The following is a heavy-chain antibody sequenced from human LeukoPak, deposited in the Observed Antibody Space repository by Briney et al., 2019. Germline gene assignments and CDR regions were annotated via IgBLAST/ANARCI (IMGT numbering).Heavy chain of an antibody. Sequence: SESLSLTCTVSGGSISSYYWSWIRQPPGKGLEWIGYIYYSGSTNYNPSLKSRVTISVDTSKNQFSLKLSSVTAADTAVYYCARVTYTNAWTWGQGTLVTVSS. J-gene: IGHJ5*02. CDR3: ARVTYTNAWT. CDR1: GGSISSYY. V-gene: IGHV4-59*01. D-gene: IGHD6-19*01. CDR2: IYYSGST.